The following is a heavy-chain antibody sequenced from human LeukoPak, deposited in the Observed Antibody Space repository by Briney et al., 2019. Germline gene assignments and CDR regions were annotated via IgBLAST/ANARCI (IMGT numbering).Heavy chain of an antibody. CDR1: GFTFSSYA. CDR3: AKAPLMVRGSYYFDY. Sequence: GESLRLSCAASGFTFSSYAMSWVRQAPGKGLEWVSAISGSGGSTYYADSVKGRFTISRDNSKNTLYLQMNSLRAEDTAVYYCAKAPLMVRGSYYFDYWGQGTLVTVSS. V-gene: IGHV3-23*01. J-gene: IGHJ4*02. CDR2: ISGSGGST. D-gene: IGHD3-10*01.